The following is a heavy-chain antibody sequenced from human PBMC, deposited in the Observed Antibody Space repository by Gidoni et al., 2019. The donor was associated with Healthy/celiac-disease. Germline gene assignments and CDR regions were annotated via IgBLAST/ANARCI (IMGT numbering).Heavy chain of an antibody. V-gene: IGHV3-33*01. CDR3: ARDLSGSYPFDY. J-gene: IGHJ4*02. D-gene: IGHD1-26*01. CDR2: IWYDGSNK. CDR1: GFTFSRSG. Sequence: QVQLVESGGGVVQPGRSLRLSCAASGFTFSRSGMHWVRQAPGKGLEWVAVIWYDGSNKYYADSVKGRFTISRDNSKNTLYLQMNSLRAEDTAVYYCARDLSGSYPFDYWGQGTLVTVSS.